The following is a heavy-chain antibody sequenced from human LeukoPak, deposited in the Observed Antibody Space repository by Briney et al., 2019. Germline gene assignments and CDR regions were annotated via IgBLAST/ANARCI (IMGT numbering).Heavy chain of an antibody. D-gene: IGHD5-24*01. V-gene: IGHV1-69*13. CDR2: IIPIFGTA. CDR3: ARLVATTGYFDY. Sequence: GASVKVSCKASGGTFSSYAISWVRQAPGQGLEWMGGIIPIFGTANYAQKFQGRVTITADESTSTAYMELSSLRSEDAAVYYCARLVATTGYFDYWGQGTLVTVSS. J-gene: IGHJ4*02. CDR1: GGTFSSYA.